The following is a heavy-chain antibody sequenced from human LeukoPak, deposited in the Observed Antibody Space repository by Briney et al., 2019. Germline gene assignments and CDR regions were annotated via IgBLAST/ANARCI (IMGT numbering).Heavy chain of an antibody. V-gene: IGHV4-39*01. Sequence: SETLSLTCTVSGGSISSSSHSWGWIRQPPGKGLEWAGTIYYTGRTYYNPSLESRLTISVDTSKNQFSLKLTSVTAADTAIYYCAQSLGSGNWIGNWFDPWGQGALVTVSS. CDR3: AQSLGSGNWIGNWFDP. CDR1: GGSISSSSHS. CDR2: IYYTGRT. D-gene: IGHD1-1*01. J-gene: IGHJ5*02.